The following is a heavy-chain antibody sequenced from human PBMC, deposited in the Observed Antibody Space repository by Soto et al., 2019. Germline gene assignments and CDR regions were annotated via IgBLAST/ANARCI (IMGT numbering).Heavy chain of an antibody. CDR3: ARGPAYSEYDLEY. CDR2: VRGTGGSA. CDR1: GFTFSSYA. J-gene: IGHJ4*02. D-gene: IGHD4-4*01. V-gene: IGHV3-23*01. Sequence: EVQLLESGGGLVQPGGSLRLSCAASGFTFSSYAMTWVRQAPGKGLEWVSGVRGTGGSAYYADSVKGRFTISSDKSTYTLHVHMDNLRAEDTAVYYRARGPAYSEYDLEYWGQGTLVTVSS.